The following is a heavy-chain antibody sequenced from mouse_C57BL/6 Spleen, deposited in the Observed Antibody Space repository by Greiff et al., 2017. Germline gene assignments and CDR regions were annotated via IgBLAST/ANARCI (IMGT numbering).Heavy chain of an antibody. CDR1: GYAFSSYW. V-gene: IGHV1-80*01. J-gene: IGHJ3*01. Sequence: QVQLQQSGAELVKPGASVKISCKASGYAFSSYWMNWVKQRPGKGLEWIGQIYPGDGDTNYNGKFKGKATLTADKSSSTAYMQLSSLTSEDSAVYFCARSDYGSSYEFAYWGQGTLVTVSA. CDR3: ARSDYGSSYEFAY. D-gene: IGHD1-1*01. CDR2: IYPGDGDT.